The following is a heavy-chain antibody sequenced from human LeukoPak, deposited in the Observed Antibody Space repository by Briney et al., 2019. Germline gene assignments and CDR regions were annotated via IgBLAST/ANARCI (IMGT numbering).Heavy chain of an antibody. V-gene: IGHV4-34*01. CDR3: ARRQRIARMSWGDF. J-gene: IGHJ4*02. CDR1: GASFSTYY. CDR2: VDYSGAS. D-gene: IGHD3-16*01. Sequence: PSETLSLTCAVSGASFSTYYWRWIRQPPGEGLEWIREVDYSGASNYNPSLKGRVTLSVDTSKNQFSLTLKFVTAADTGMYYCARRQRIARMSWGDFSGQGNQVTVSS.